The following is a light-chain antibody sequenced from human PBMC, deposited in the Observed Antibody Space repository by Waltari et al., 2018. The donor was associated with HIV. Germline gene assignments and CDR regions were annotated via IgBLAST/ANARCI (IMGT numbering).Light chain of an antibody. CDR3: QQYHTTPFT. CDR2: GAS. J-gene: IGKJ5*01. CDR1: QTISNDY. V-gene: IGKV3-20*01. Sequence: EIVLTQSPGTLSLSPGESATLSCRASQTISNDYLVWYHQKPGQAPRPLIYGASSRATGIPGRFSGSGSGTDFTLTITRLEPEDFAVYYCQQYHTTPFTFGQGTRLEIK.